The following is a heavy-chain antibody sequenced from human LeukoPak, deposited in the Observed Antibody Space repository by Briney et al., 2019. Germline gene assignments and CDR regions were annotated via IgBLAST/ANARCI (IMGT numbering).Heavy chain of an antibody. CDR2: ICYDGSKE. J-gene: IGHJ4*02. D-gene: IGHD2/OR15-2a*01. Sequence: GGCLRLSSAASGFTFSILVTHWVRQAPDKRLEWGADICYDGSKEYYSDSVRGRATTSTDTSPNTLCLYKNSVTTGYTAVYYCARGQFYVATHCHAWYYFDYWGQGTMVTVSS. V-gene: IGHV3-33*01. CDR3: ARGQFYVATHCHAWYYFDY. CDR1: GFTFSILV.